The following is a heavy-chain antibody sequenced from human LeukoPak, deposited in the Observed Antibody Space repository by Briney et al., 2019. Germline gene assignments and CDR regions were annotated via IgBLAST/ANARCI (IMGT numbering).Heavy chain of an antibody. Sequence: GGSLRLSCAASGFTLSSYGMHWVRQAPGKGLEWVAVISYDGSNKYYADSVKGRFTISRDNSKNTLYLQMNSLRAEDTAVYYCARGEGYYYDSSSAFDIWGQGTMVTVSS. CDR2: ISYDGSNK. CDR1: GFTLSSYG. D-gene: IGHD3-22*01. CDR3: ARGEGYYYDSSSAFDI. V-gene: IGHV3-30*03. J-gene: IGHJ3*02.